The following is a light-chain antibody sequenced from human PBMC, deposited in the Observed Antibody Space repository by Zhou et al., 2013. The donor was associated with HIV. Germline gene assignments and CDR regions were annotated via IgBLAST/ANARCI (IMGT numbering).Light chain of an antibody. CDR2: GAS. J-gene: IGKJ4*01. CDR3: QQYGTLLT. V-gene: IGKV3-20*01. CDR1: QTVNNN. Sequence: EIVMAQSPVTLSVSPGARATLSCRASQTVNNNLAWYQQKPGQAPRPLIYGASIRATGIPDRFSGSGSGTDFTLTISRLEPEDFAVYYCQQYGTLLTFGGGDQGWRSN.